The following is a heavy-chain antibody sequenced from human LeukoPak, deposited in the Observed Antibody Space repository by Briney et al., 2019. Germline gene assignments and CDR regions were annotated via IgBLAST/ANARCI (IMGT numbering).Heavy chain of an antibody. D-gene: IGHD1-7*01. J-gene: IGHJ3*02. V-gene: IGHV4-30-2*01. Sequence: SQTLSLTCAVSGGSLSNGGYSWSWIRQPPGKGLEWIGLIYHSGTTHYNPSLKSRLTFSLDKSKNQFSLKLTSVTVADTALYYCARVRTSIDAFDIWGQGTMVTVSS. CDR3: ARVRTSIDAFDI. CDR2: IYHSGTT. CDR1: GGSLSNGGYS.